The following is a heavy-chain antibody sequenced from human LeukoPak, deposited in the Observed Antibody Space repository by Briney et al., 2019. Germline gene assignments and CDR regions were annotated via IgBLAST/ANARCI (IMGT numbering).Heavy chain of an antibody. V-gene: IGHV4-30-2*01. CDR2: IFQSGST. J-gene: IGHJ4*02. D-gene: IGHD3-10*01. CDR3: ARERGGSGNYSYFDF. CDR1: GGSISSGAYS. Sequence: SETLFLTCAVSGGSISSGAYSWNWIRKPPGKGLEWIGYIFQSGSTYYNPSLKSRVTVSVDRSRNQFSLKLTSVTAADTAVYYCARERGGSGNYSYFDFWGQGTLATVSS.